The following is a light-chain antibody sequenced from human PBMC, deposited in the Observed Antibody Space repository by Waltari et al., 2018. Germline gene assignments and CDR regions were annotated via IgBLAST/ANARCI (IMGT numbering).Light chain of an antibody. J-gene: IGKJ2*01. V-gene: IGKV3-20*01. Sequence: EIVLTQSPGTLSLSPGERATLSCRASQRLVSSYLAWYQQKPGQAPRLLMYDVSSRATGIPDRFSGSGSGTEFTLTISRLEPEDSAVYYCQQYLSSTRTFGQGTKLEIK. CDR3: QQYLSSTRT. CDR2: DVS. CDR1: QRLVSSY.